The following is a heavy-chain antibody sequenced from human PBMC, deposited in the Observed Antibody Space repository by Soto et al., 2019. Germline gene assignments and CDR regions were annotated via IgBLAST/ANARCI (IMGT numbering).Heavy chain of an antibody. CDR1: GFTFSSYA. CDR3: AKNPGYYYDSTGYHFDY. D-gene: IGHD3-22*01. J-gene: IGHJ4*02. CDR2: LSGSGGTT. Sequence: GGSLRLSCAASGFTFSSYAMSWVRQTPGKGLEWVSTLSGSGGTTYYADSVKGQFTISRDNSKNTLYLQMNSLRAEDTAVYYCAKNPGYYYDSTGYHFDYWGQGTLVTV. V-gene: IGHV3-23*01.